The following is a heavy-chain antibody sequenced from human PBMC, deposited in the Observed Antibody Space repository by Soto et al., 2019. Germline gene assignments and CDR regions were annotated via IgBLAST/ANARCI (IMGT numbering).Heavy chain of an antibody. Sequence: QVQLVQSGAEVKKPGSSVKVSCKASGGTFSSYAISWVRQATGQGLEWMGGIIPIFGTANYAQKFQGRVTITADESTSTAYMELSSLRSEDTALYYCARYSRGCHTSGYYYYGMHVWGQGFTVTVAS. V-gene: IGHV1-69*12. CDR2: IIPIFGTA. D-gene: IGHD6-25*01. J-gene: IGHJ6*02. CDR3: ARYSRGCHTSGYYYYGMHV. CDR1: GGTFSSYA.